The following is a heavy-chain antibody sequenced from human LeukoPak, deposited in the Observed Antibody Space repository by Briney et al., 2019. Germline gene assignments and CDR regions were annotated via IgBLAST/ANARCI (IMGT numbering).Heavy chain of an antibody. V-gene: IGHV4-59*01. Sequence: SETLPLTCTVSGGSISSYYWSWIRQPPGKGLEWIGYIYYSGSTNYNPSLKSRVTISVDTSKNQFSLKLSSVTAADTAVYCCARDRRASSSGWFHDAFDIWGQGTMVTVSS. D-gene: IGHD6-19*01. J-gene: IGHJ3*02. CDR3: ARDRRASSSGWFHDAFDI. CDR2: IYYSGST. CDR1: GGSISSYY.